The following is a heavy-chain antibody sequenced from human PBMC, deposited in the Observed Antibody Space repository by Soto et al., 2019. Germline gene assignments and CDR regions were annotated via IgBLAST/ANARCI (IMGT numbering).Heavy chain of an antibody. V-gene: IGHV6-1*01. CDR1: GDSVSSNSAA. CDR3: ARMAAGFVPGYHYYYGMDV. D-gene: IGHD6-13*01. J-gene: IGHJ6*02. CDR2: TYYRSKWYN. Sequence: PSQTLSLTCAISGDSVSSNSAAWNWIRQSPSRGLEWLGRTYYRSKWYNDYAVSVKSRITINPDTSKNQFSLQLNSVTPEDTAVYDCARMAAGFVPGYHYYYGMDVWGQGTTVTFS.